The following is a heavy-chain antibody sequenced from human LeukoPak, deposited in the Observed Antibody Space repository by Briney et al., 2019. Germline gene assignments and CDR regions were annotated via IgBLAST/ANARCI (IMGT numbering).Heavy chain of an antibody. CDR3: ARDDSQPSDYYYMDV. Sequence: ASVKVSCKASGYTFTSYGISWVRQAPGQGLEWMGWISAYNGNTNYAQKLQGRVTMTTDTSTSTAYMELRSLRSDDTAVYYCARDDSQPSDYYYMDVWGKGTTVTVSS. CDR2: ISAYNGNT. D-gene: IGHD5-18*01. CDR1: GYTFTSYG. J-gene: IGHJ6*03. V-gene: IGHV1-18*01.